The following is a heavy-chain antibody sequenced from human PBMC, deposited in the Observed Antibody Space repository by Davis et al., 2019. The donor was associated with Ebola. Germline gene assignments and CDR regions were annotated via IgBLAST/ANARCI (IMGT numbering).Heavy chain of an antibody. D-gene: IGHD3-3*01. CDR2: INHRGRT. J-gene: IGHJ3*02. V-gene: IGHV4-34*01. CDR3: AQWSGNAFEI. CDR1: GASFSDYF. Sequence: PSETLSLTCGLYGASFSDYFWSWFRQTPGKGLEWIGEINHRGRTYYNPSLRSRVTTSVDASKNQLSLRLSSVTAADTAVYYCAQWSGNAFEIWGRGTVVTVSS.